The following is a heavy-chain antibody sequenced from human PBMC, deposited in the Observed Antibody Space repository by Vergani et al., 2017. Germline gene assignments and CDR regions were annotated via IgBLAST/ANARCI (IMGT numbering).Heavy chain of an antibody. CDR2: IYYSGST. CDR1: GGSISSGDYY. V-gene: IGHV4-30-4*08. J-gene: IGHJ4*02. D-gene: IGHD3-10*01. CDR3: ARAQGPFGLPFDY. Sequence: QVQLQESGPGLVKPSQTLSLTCTVSGGSISSGDYYWSWIRQPPGKGLEWIGYIYYSGSTYYNPALKSRVTISLDTSKNQFSLKLSSVTAADTAVYYCARAQGPFGLPFDYWGQGTLVTVSS.